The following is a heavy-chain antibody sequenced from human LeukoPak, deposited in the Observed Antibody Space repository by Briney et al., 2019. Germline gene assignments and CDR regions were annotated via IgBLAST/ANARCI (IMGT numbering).Heavy chain of an antibody. J-gene: IGHJ6*03. CDR2: ISGSGGST. Sequence: PGGSLRLSCAASGFTFSSYAMSWVRQAPGKGLEWVSAISGSGGSTYYADSVKGRFTISRDNAKNSLYLQMNSLRAEDTAVYYCARGDNSGPDYYYYMDVWGKGTTVTISS. CDR1: GFTFSSYA. D-gene: IGHD6-19*01. V-gene: IGHV3-23*01. CDR3: ARGDNSGPDYYYYMDV.